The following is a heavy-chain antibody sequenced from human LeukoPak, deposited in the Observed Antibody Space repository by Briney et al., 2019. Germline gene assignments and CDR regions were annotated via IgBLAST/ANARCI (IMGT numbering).Heavy chain of an antibody. CDR2: IYCSGRT. CDR1: GGSISDYY. Sequence: SETLSLTCTVSGGSISDYYWSWIRQPPGKGLEWIGYIYCSGRTNYNPSLMSRVTISVDTSKNQFSLKVSSVTAADTAVYYCARVDDSSVIDYWGQGTLVTVSS. J-gene: IGHJ4*02. V-gene: IGHV4-59*01. D-gene: IGHD3-22*01. CDR3: ARVDDSSVIDY.